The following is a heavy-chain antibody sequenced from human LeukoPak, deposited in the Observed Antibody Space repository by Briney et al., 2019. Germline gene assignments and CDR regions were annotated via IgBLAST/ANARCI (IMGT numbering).Heavy chain of an antibody. CDR2: IYYSETS. D-gene: IGHD2-15*01. V-gene: IGHV4-59*01. Sequence: SETLSLTCTVSGGSISGYYWSWMRQPPGKELEWIGYIYYSETSNYNPSLKSRVTISADTSKNQFSLKLTSVTAADTAVYYCARDLGRGGGNYYFDFWGQGILVTVSS. CDR3: ARDLGRGGGNYYFDF. CDR1: GGSISGYY. J-gene: IGHJ4*02.